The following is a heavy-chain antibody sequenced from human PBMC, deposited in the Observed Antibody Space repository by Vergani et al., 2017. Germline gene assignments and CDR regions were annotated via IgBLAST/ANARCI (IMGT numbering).Heavy chain of an antibody. V-gene: IGHV3-30-3*01. CDR3: AKAVAGTLYYYYMDV. Sequence: QVQLVESGGGVVQPGRSLRLSCAASGFTFSSYAMHWVRQAPGKGLEWVAVISYDGSNKYYADSVKGRFTISRDNSKNTLYLQMNSLRAEDTAVYYCAKAVAGTLYYYYMDVWGKGP. D-gene: IGHD6-19*01. J-gene: IGHJ6*03. CDR2: ISYDGSNK. CDR1: GFTFSSYA.